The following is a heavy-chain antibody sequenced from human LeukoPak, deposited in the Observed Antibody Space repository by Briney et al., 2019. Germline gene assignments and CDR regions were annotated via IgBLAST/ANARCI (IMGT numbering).Heavy chain of an antibody. V-gene: IGHV4-4*07. CDR1: GGSISSYY. Sequence: PSETLSLTCTVSGGSISSYYWSWIRQPAGKGLEWIGRIYTSGSTNYNPSLKSRVTMSVDTSKNQFSLKLSSVTAADTAVYYCARDGYARGGGYYFDYWGQGTLVTVSS. D-gene: IGHD5-18*01. J-gene: IGHJ4*02. CDR2: IYTSGST. CDR3: ARDGYARGGGYYFDY.